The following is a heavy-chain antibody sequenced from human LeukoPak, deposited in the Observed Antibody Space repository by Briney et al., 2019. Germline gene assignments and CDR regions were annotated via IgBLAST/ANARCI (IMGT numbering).Heavy chain of an antibody. CDR1: GFTFSTYG. Sequence: GGSLRLSCAASGFTFSTYGMHWVRQAPGKGLEWVAVIWYGGGNKYYADSVKGRFTISRDNSKNTLYLQMNSLRAEDTGVYYCARASGSYDYWGQGTLVTVSS. CDR2: IWYGGGNK. V-gene: IGHV3-33*01. CDR3: ARASGSYDY. D-gene: IGHD3-10*01. J-gene: IGHJ4*02.